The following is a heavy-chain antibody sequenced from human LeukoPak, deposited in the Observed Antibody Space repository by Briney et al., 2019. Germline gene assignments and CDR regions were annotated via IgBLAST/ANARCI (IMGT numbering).Heavy chain of an antibody. CDR2: IYSGGST. V-gene: IGHV3-53*01. CDR3: ARADYYDSSGYYS. D-gene: IGHD3-22*01. Sequence: PGGSLRLSCAASGFTVSSNYMSWVRQAPGKGLEWVSVIYSGGSTYYADSVKGRFTISRDNSKSTLYLQMNSLRAEDTAVYYCARADYYDSSGYYSWGQGTLVTVSS. CDR1: GFTVSSNY. J-gene: IGHJ4*02.